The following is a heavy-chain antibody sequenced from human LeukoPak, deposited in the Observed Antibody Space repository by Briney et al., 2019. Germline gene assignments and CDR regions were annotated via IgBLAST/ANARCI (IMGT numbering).Heavy chain of an antibody. CDR3: ARDRKYYYHMDV. CDR1: GGSFSNYY. CDR2: MTHSGST. V-gene: IGHV4-34*01. Sequence: SETLSLTCAVYGGSFSNYYWSWIRQPPGKGLEWIGEMTHSGSTNYNPSLKSRVTISVDTSKNQFSLNLTSLTAADTAVYYCARDRKYYYHMDVWGKGTTATVSS. D-gene: IGHD1-14*01. J-gene: IGHJ6*03.